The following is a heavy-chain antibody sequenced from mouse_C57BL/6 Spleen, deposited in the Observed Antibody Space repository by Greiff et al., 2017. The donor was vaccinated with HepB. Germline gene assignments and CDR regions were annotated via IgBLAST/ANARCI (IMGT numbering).Heavy chain of an antibody. J-gene: IGHJ4*01. D-gene: IGHD2-4*01. CDR2: IDPSDSET. CDR3: ARYDYDAASYAMDY. Sequence: VQLQQSGAELVRPGSSVKLSCKASGYTFTSYWMHWVKQRPIQGLEWIGNIDPSDSETHYNQKFKDKSTLTVDKSSSTAYMQLSSLTSEDSAGYYCARYDYDAASYAMDYWGQGTSVTVSS. V-gene: IGHV1-52*01. CDR1: GYTFTSYW.